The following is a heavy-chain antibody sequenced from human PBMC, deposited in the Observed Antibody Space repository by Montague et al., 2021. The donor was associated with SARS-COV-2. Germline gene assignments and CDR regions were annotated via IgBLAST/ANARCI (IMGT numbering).Heavy chain of an antibody. CDR3: ARDRDWDDWCGMDV. Sequence: SLRLSCAASGFIFSSYEMNWVRQAPGKGLEWISYISSSGGGSTKXCTDSVKGRFTISRDNAKNSLYLQMNSLRVEDTAIYYCARDRDWDDWCGMDVWGQGTTVTVSS. CDR1: GFIFSSYE. D-gene: IGHD2-21*01. CDR2: ISSSGGGSTK. J-gene: IGHJ6*02. V-gene: IGHV3-48*03.